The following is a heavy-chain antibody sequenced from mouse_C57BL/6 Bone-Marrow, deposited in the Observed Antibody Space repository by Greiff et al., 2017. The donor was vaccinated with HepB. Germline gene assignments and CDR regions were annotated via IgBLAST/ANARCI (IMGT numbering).Heavy chain of an antibody. D-gene: IGHD2-4*01. V-gene: IGHV1-64*01. Sequence: QVQLQQPGAELVKPGASVKLSCKASGYTFTSYWMHWVKQRPGQGLEWIGMIHPNSGSTNYNEKFKSKATLTVDKSSSAAYMQLSSLTSEDSAVYSCTRRGIYDYALYYWGQGTTLTVSS. J-gene: IGHJ2*01. CDR2: IHPNSGST. CDR3: TRRGIYDYALYY. CDR1: GYTFTSYW.